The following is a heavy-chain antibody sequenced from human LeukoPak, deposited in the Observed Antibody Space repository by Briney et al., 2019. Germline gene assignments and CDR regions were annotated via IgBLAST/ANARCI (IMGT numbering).Heavy chain of an antibody. CDR3: AKDPRRRSFYDYVWGSYPDY. D-gene: IGHD3-16*02. V-gene: IGHV1-18*01. CDR1: GYTFSIFG. J-gene: IGHJ4*02. CDR2: ISAHNGNT. Sequence: ASVKVSCKASGYTFSIFGITWVRQAPGQGLEWMGWISAHNGNTNYAQKLQGRVTMTTDTSTSTAYMELRSLTSDDTAVYYCAKDPRRRSFYDYVWGSYPDYWGQGTLVTVSS.